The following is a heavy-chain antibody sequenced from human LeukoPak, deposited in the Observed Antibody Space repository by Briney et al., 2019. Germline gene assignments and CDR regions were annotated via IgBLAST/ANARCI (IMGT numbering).Heavy chain of an antibody. CDR1: GCTFTSYG. CDR2: ISAYNGNT. Sequence: ASVKVSCKVSGCTFTSYGISWVRQAPGQGLEWMGWISAYNGNTNYAQKLQGRVTMTTDTSTSTAYMELRSLRSDDTAVYYCAREYCSGGSCYSGYWGQGTLVTVSS. CDR3: AREYCSGGSCYSGY. J-gene: IGHJ4*02. V-gene: IGHV1-18*01. D-gene: IGHD2-15*01.